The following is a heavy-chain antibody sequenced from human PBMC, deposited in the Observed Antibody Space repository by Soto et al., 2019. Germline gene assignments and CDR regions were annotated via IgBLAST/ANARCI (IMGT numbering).Heavy chain of an antibody. J-gene: IGHJ4*02. CDR3: ARGYCTNGVCYTVDY. CDR1: GYTFTSYA. V-gene: IGHV1-3*01. Sequence: ASVKVSCKASGYTFTSYAMYWVRQAPGQRLEWMGWINAGNGNTKYSQKFQGRVTITRDTSASTAYMELSSLRSEDTAVYYCARGYCTNGVCYTVDYWGQGTLVTVSS. CDR2: INAGNGNT. D-gene: IGHD2-8*01.